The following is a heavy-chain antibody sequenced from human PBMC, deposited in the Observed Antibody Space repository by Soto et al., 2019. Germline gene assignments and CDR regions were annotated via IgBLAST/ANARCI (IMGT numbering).Heavy chain of an antibody. CDR2: INHSGST. J-gene: IGHJ5*02. CDR1: GGSFSGYY. Sequence: QVQLQQWGAGLLKPSETLSLTCAVYGGSFSGYYWSWIRQPPGKGLEWIGEINHSGSTNYNPSLKSRVTISVDTSKNQFSLKLSSVTAAATAVYYCARGSAGRSSSWSPRYNWFAPWGQGTLVTVSS. V-gene: IGHV4-34*01. D-gene: IGHD6-13*01. CDR3: ARGSAGRSSSWSPRYNWFAP.